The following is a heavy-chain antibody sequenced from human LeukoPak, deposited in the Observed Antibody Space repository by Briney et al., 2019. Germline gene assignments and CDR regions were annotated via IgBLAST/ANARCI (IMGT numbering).Heavy chain of an antibody. D-gene: IGHD3-10*01. J-gene: IGHJ4*02. V-gene: IGHV3-23*01. CDR2: IIGSGDST. CDR3: GKDQDRYGSGSWPFEY. CDR1: GFTFSSYA. Sequence: GGSLRLSCAASGFTFSSYAMIWVRQAPGKGLEGVPAIIGSGDSTYYADSVKGRFTISRDNSKNTLYLQMNSLRAEDTAVYYCGKDQDRYGSGSWPFEYWGQGTLVTVSS.